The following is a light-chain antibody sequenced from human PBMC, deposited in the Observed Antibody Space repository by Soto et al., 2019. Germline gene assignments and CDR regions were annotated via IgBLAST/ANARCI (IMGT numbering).Light chain of an antibody. CDR1: SSDVGGYNC. V-gene: IGLV2-14*01. CDR3: SSYTSSSTLAYV. J-gene: IGLJ1*01. CDR2: EVS. Sequence: QSVLTQPASVSGSPGQSITISCTGTSSDVGGYNCVSWYQQHPGKAPKLMIYEVSNRPSGVSNRFSGSKSGNTASLTISGLQAEDEADYYCSSYTSSSTLAYVFGTGTKLTVL.